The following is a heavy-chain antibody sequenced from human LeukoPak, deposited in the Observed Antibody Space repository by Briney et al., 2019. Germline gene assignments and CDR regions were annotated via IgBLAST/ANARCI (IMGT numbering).Heavy chain of an antibody. J-gene: IGHJ5*02. CDR2: INPNSGGT. CDR3: ARDPVNSVFPGVGCFAP. CDR1: GYTFTGYY. V-gene: IGHV1-2*02. D-gene: IGHD3-16*01. Sequence: ASVKVSCKASGYTFTGYYMHWVRQAPGQGLEWMGWINPNSGGTNYAQKFQGRVTMTRDTSISTAYMELSRLRSDDTAVYYCARDPVNSVFPGVGCFAPWGQGTLVTVPS.